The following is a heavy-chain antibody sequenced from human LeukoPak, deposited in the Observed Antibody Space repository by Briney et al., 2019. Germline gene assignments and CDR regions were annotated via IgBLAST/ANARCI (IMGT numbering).Heavy chain of an antibody. J-gene: IGHJ4*02. Sequence: SGGSLRLSCAASGFTFSSYSMNWVRQAPGKGLEWVSSISSSSSYIYYADSVKGRFTISRDNAKNSLYLQMNSLRAEDTAVYYCAREASSGYYPRYFDYWGQGTLVTVSS. CDR3: AREASSGYYPRYFDY. D-gene: IGHD3-22*01. CDR2: ISSSSSYI. CDR1: GFTFSSYS. V-gene: IGHV3-21*01.